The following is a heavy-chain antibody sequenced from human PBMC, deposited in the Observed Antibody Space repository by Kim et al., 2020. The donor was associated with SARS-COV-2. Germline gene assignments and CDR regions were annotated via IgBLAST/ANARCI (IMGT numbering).Heavy chain of an antibody. CDR1: GGTFSSYA. D-gene: IGHD3-3*01. CDR3: ASPYGPGSGYYSLLGYYYGMDV. J-gene: IGHJ6*02. V-gene: IGHV1-69*13. Sequence: SVKVSCKASGGTFSSYAISWVRQAPGQGLEWMGGIIPIFGTANYAQKFQGRVTITADESTSTAYMELSSLRSEDTAVYYCASPYGPGSGYYSLLGYYYGMDVWGQGTTVTVSS. CDR2: IIPIFGTA.